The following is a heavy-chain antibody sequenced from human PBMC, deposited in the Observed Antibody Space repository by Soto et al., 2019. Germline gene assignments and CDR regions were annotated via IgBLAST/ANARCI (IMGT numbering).Heavy chain of an antibody. CDR1: GFTFSNYA. D-gene: IGHD3-16*01. J-gene: IGHJ4*02. CDR2: VSATACTT. Sequence: DVQLVDSGGGLVQPEGSRRLSCAASGFTFSNYAMSWIRQAPGKGLEWVSLVSATACTTYYTDSVKGRFTISRDNTRNTVYLRMINMRADDKAVYYCAKDRLAGGFDYWGQG. CDR3: AKDRLAGGFDY. V-gene: IGHV3-23*04.